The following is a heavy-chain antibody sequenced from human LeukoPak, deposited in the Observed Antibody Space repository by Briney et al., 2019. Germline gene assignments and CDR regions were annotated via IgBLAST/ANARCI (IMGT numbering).Heavy chain of an antibody. D-gene: IGHD6-19*01. Sequence: GGSLRLSCAASGFTFSSYWMSWVRQAPGKGREWVANIKQDGSEKNYVDSVKGRLTISRDNAKNSLYLQMNSLRAEDTAGYYCAREAGDSSGWYNWFDPWGQGTLVTVSS. CDR2: IKQDGSEK. J-gene: IGHJ5*02. CDR1: GFTFSSYW. CDR3: AREAGDSSGWYNWFDP. V-gene: IGHV3-7*01.